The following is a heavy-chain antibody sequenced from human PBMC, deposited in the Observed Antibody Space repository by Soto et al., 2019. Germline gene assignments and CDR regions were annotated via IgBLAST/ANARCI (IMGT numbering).Heavy chain of an antibody. J-gene: IGHJ3*02. CDR2: ISSSSSYI. CDR3: ARDVEDI. D-gene: IGHD2-15*01. CDR1: GFTFSSYN. Sequence: VGSLRLSCAASGFTFSSYNMNWVRQAPGKGLEWGSSISSSSSYIYYADAVKGRFTISRDNAKNSLYLQMNSLRGEDTAVYYCARDVEDIWGQGTMVTVSS. V-gene: IGHV3-21*01.